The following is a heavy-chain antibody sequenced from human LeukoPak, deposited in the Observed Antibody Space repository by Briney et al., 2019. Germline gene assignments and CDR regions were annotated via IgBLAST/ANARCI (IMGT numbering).Heavy chain of an antibody. J-gene: IGHJ4*02. Sequence: SETLSLTCTVSGGSISSSSYYWGWIRQPPGKGLEWIGSIYYSGSTYYNPSLKSRVTISVDTSKNQFSLKLSSVTAADTAVYYCARHPPRGTLDCWGQGTLVTVSS. CDR2: IYYSGST. CDR1: GGSISSSSYY. V-gene: IGHV4-39*01. CDR3: ARHPPRGTLDC. D-gene: IGHD1-14*01.